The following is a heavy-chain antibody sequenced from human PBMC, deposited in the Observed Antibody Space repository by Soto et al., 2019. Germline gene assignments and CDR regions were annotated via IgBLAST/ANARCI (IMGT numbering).Heavy chain of an antibody. V-gene: IGHV3-9*01. Sequence: SLRLSCAASGFTFDDYAMHWVRQAPGKGLEWVSGISWNSGSIGYADSVKGRFTISRDNAKNSLYLQMNSLRAEDTALYYCAKGRRYCSGGSCYSFDYWGQGTLVTVSS. CDR1: GFTFDDYA. CDR2: ISWNSGSI. CDR3: AKGRRYCSGGSCYSFDY. J-gene: IGHJ4*02. D-gene: IGHD2-15*01.